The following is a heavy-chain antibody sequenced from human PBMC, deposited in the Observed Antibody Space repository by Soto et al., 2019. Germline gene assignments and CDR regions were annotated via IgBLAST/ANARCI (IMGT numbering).Heavy chain of an antibody. Sequence: QVQLVQSGAEVKQSGASVKVSCKPSGYSFSDYFIQWVRQAPGQGLEWVAWINPKTAATNYAKKFQGRVSLTWDTSSTTAYMELTRLRPDDTAVYYCARIKWGLNYYNGMDVWGQGTTVIVSS. CDR2: INPKTAAT. CDR1: GYSFSDYF. V-gene: IGHV1-2*02. D-gene: IGHD1-26*01. J-gene: IGHJ6*02. CDR3: ARIKWGLNYYNGMDV.